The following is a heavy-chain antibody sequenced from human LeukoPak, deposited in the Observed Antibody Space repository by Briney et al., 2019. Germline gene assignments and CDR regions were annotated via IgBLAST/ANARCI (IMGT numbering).Heavy chain of an antibody. J-gene: IGHJ4*02. Sequence: SVKVSCKASGGTFSSYAISWVRQAPGQGLEWMGGIIPIFGTANYAQKFQGRVTITTDESTSTAYMELSSLRSEDTAVYYCARPGLIRGVIITPFDYWGQGTLVTVSS. CDR2: IIPIFGTA. V-gene: IGHV1-69*05. CDR1: GGTFSSYA. D-gene: IGHD3-10*01. CDR3: ARPGLIRGVIITPFDY.